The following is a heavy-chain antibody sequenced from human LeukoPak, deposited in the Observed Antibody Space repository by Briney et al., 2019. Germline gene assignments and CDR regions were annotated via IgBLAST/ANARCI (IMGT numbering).Heavy chain of an antibody. Sequence: ASVKVSCKASGFTFTSSAMQWVRQARGQRLEWIGWIVVGSGNTNYAQKFQERVTITSDMSTSTAYMELSSLRSEDTAVYYCAAERGYYDNGGAFGIWGQGTMVTVSP. D-gene: IGHD3-22*01. J-gene: IGHJ3*02. CDR2: IVVGSGNT. CDR1: GFTFTSSA. CDR3: AAERGYYDNGGAFGI. V-gene: IGHV1-58*02.